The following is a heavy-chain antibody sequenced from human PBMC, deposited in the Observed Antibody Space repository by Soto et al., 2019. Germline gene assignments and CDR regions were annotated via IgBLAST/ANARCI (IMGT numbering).Heavy chain of an antibody. CDR2: INPYNGNT. D-gene: IGHD3-16*02. J-gene: IGHJ4*02. CDR3: ARDLSYTNIDY. Sequence: QVQLVQSGAEVKKPGASVKVSCKASGYTFTSYSISWVRQAPGQGLEWMGWINPYNGNTNYAQKVQGRVTMTTDTPTSTAYMELRSLRSDDTAVYNCARDLSYTNIDYWGQGTLVTVSS. CDR1: GYTFTSYS. V-gene: IGHV1-18*01.